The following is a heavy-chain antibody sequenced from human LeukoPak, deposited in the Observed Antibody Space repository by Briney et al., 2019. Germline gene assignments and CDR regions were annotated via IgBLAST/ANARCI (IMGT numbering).Heavy chain of an antibody. D-gene: IGHD3-22*01. Sequence: SVNLSCKASGGTVTSYAISWVRQAPAQGLEWVGSSIPILGIANYAQKFLGRVTIIADKSTSTAYMQLSSPRSDATAVEYCASPGDSSGYYSKYYFDYWGQGTLVTVSS. CDR1: GGTVTSYA. J-gene: IGHJ4*02. CDR2: SIPILGIA. CDR3: ASPGDSSGYYSKYYFDY. V-gene: IGHV1-69*04.